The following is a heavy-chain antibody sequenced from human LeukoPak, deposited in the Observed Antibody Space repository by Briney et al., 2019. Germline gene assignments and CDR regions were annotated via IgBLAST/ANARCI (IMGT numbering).Heavy chain of an antibody. Sequence: SETLSLTCTVSGDSISSNNRYWGWIRQPPGKGLEWIGSFYFGGSNYYSPSLRSRVIISLDTSKNQFSLALNFVTAADTAMYYCASSHSATWYDDWGQGALVTVS. CDR3: ASSHSATWYDD. J-gene: IGHJ4*02. V-gene: IGHV4-39*07. CDR1: GDSISSNNRY. CDR2: FYFGGSN. D-gene: IGHD6-13*01.